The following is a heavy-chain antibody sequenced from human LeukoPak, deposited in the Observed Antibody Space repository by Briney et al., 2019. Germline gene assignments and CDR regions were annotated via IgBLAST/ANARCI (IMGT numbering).Heavy chain of an antibody. CDR2: IYYSGST. D-gene: IGHD3-22*01. CDR1: GVSISSYY. Sequence: SETLSLTCTVSGVSISSYYWSWIRQPPGKGLEWIGYIYYSGSTNYNPSLKSRVTISVDTSKNQFSLKLSSVAAADTAVYYCARDAYYYDSSGYYYVFDYWGQGTLVTVSS. V-gene: IGHV4-59*01. CDR3: ARDAYYYDSSGYYYVFDY. J-gene: IGHJ4*02.